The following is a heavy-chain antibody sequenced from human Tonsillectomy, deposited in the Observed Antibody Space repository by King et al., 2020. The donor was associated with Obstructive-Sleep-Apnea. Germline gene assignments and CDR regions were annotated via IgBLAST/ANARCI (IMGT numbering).Heavy chain of an antibody. Sequence: VQLQQWGAGLLKPSETLSLTCAVYGGSFSGYYWSWIRQPPGKGLEWIGEINHSGSTNYNPSLKRRGTISVDTSKNQFSLKLSSVTAADTAVYYCARGLPTGYFDYWGQGTLVTVSS. CDR2: INHSGST. V-gene: IGHV4-34*01. CDR1: GGSFSGYY. D-gene: IGHD1-14*01. CDR3: ARGLPTGYFDY. J-gene: IGHJ4*02.